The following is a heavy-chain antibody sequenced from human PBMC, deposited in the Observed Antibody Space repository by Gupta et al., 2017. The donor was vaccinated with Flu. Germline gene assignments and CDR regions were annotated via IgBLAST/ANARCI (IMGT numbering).Heavy chain of an antibody. V-gene: IGHV3-74*01. CDR1: GFTLSRYG. D-gene: IGHD4-17*01. CDR3: VRQIYGDYPYHFDY. Sequence: EVQLVESGGGLVQPGGSLRFSCEPSGFTLSRYGMHWVRRAPGKGLVWVSRSNTDGSSTSYADFVKGRFTISRDDAKNTLYLQMNSLRAEDTAVYYCVRQIYGDYPYHFDYWGQGSLVTVSS. J-gene: IGHJ4*02. CDR2: SNTDGSST.